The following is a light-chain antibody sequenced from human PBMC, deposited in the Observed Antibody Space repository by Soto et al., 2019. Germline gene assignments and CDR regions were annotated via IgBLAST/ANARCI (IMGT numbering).Light chain of an antibody. CDR1: QSVSSS. CDR3: QQRYNWPWT. J-gene: IGKJ1*01. Sequence: EFVLTQSPATLSLSPGERATLSCRASQSVSSSLAWYQQKPGQAPRLLIYDVSNRATGISARFSGSGFGTDFTLTIGSLEPEDFAVYFCQQRYNWPWTVGQGTKVDI. CDR2: DVS. V-gene: IGKV3-11*01.